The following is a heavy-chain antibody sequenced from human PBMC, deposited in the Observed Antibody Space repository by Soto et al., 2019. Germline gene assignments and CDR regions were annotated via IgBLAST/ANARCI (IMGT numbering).Heavy chain of an antibody. Sequence: PXGSLRLSCQASGFNFDNYGMHWVRQAPGKGLEWVAVITYDGSNKYYADSVKGRFTISRDNSKNTLSLHLNTLKPEDTAVYHCAKDRVGGTFYTPLGFWGQGTLATVSS. CDR1: GFNFDNYG. CDR3: AKDRVGGTFYTPLGF. V-gene: IGHV3-30*18. D-gene: IGHD1-7*01. J-gene: IGHJ4*02. CDR2: ITYDGSNK.